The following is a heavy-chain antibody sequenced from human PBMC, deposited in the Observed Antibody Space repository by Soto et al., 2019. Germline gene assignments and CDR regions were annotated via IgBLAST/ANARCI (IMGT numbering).Heavy chain of an antibody. Sequence: QVTLKESGPVLVKPTETLTLRCTVSGLSISDSEMGVSWIRQPPGKALEWLAHIDSSGEKSYRTFLKSRLTISKDTPKSQIVLIMTNMDPADTGTYYCARIHLAVAVSPGFDPWGQGILVTVSS. V-gene: IGHV2-26*01. CDR2: IDSSGEK. J-gene: IGHJ5*02. CDR3: ARIHLAVAVSPGFDP. D-gene: IGHD6-19*01. CDR1: GLSISDSEMG.